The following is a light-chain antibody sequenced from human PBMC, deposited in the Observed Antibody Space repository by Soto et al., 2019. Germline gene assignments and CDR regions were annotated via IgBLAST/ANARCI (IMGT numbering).Light chain of an antibody. CDR2: EAS. CDR3: QQSYINPPT. V-gene: IGKV1-39*01. CDR1: QNIRKW. J-gene: IGKJ3*01. Sequence: DIQMTQSPPSLSASAGDRVTITCRASQNIRKWLNWYQQRPGEAPKLLMYEASHLQPGVPSRFSGSGSGADFTLTISSLQPEDLATYYCQQSYINPPTIGPGTTVDL.